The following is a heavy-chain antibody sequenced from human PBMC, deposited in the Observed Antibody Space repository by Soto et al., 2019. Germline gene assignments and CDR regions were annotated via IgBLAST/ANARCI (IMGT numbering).Heavy chain of an antibody. V-gene: IGHV4-31*03. CDR1: GGSISSGGYY. CDR2: IYYSGST. J-gene: IGHJ6*02. D-gene: IGHD1-26*01. CDR3: ARERIVGGAGEGDYYYGMDV. Sequence: PSETLSLTCTVSGGSISSGGYYWSWIRQHPGKGLEWIGYIYYSGSTYYNPSLKSRVTISVDTSKNQFSLKLSSVTAADTVVYYCARERIVGGAGEGDYYYGMDVWGQGTTVTVSS.